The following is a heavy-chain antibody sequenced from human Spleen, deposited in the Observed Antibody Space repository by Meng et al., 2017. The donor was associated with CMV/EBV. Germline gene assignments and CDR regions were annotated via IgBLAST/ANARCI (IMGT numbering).Heavy chain of an antibody. CDR3: AKDSDRGFYDFWSGASGMDV. Sequence: GESLKISCAASGFTFSNYAMSWVRQAPGKGLEWVSAISGSGGSTYYADSVKGRFTISRDNSENTLYLQMNSLRAEDTAVYYCAKDSDRGFYDFWSGASGMDVWGQGTTVTVSS. CDR2: ISGSGGST. J-gene: IGHJ6*02. D-gene: IGHD3-3*01. CDR1: GFTFSNYA. V-gene: IGHV3-23*01.